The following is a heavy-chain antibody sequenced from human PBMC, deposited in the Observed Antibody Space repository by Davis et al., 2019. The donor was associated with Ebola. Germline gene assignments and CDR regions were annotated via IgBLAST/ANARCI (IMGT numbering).Heavy chain of an antibody. V-gene: IGHV4-34*01. D-gene: IGHD3-3*01. J-gene: IGHJ3*02. CDR2: INHSGST. Sequence: MPGGSLRLSCAVYGGSFSGYYWSWIRQPPGKGLEWIGEINHSGSTNYNPSLKSRVTISVDTSKNQFSLKLSSVTAADTAVYYWARGRYYDFWSSAFDIRGQGTMVTVSS. CDR1: GGSFSGYY. CDR3: ARGRYYDFWSSAFDI.